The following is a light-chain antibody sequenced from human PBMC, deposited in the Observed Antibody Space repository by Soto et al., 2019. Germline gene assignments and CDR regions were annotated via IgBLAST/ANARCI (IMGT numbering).Light chain of an antibody. V-gene: IGKV1-5*03. CDR2: KAS. J-gene: IGKJ1*01. Sequence: DIQMTQSPSTLSASVVDRVTITCRASQSLSTWLAWYQQKPGKAPKLLIYKASTLKSGVPSRFSGSGSGTEFTLTISSLQPDDFATYYCQHYNSYSEACGQGTKVDIK. CDR3: QHYNSYSEA. CDR1: QSLSTW.